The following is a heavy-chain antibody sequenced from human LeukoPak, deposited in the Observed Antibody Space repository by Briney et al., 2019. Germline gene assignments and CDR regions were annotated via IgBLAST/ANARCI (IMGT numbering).Heavy chain of an antibody. V-gene: IGHV4-31*02. Sequence: PSQTLSLTCTVSGGSISSGGYYWSWIRQHPGKGLEWIGYIYYSGSTYYNPSLKSRVTISVDTSKNQFSLKLSSVTAADTAVYYRARDSVDTAMATGWFDPWGQGTLVTVSS. CDR3: ARDSVDTAMATGWFDP. CDR2: IYYSGST. D-gene: IGHD5-18*01. J-gene: IGHJ5*02. CDR1: GGSISSGGYY.